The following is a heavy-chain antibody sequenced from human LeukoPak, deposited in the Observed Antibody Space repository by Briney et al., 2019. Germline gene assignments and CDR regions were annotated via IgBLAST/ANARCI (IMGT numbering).Heavy chain of an antibody. CDR2: IYYSGST. CDR3: ARDYVAARPSFN. V-gene: IGHV4-39*07. CDR1: GGSISSSSYY. D-gene: IGHD6-6*01. Sequence: SETLSLTRTVSGGSISSSSYYWGWIRQPPGKGLEWIGSIYYSGSTYYNPSLKSRVTISVDTSKNQFSLKLSSVTAADTAVYYCARDYVAARPSFNWGQGTLVTVSS. J-gene: IGHJ4*02.